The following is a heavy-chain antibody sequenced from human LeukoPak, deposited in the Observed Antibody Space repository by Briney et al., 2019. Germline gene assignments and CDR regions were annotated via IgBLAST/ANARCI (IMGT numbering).Heavy chain of an antibody. Sequence: PSETLSLTCAVYGGSFSGYYWSWIRQPPGKGLEWIGEINHSGSTNYNPSLKSRVTISPDTSKNQFSLRLSSVTAADTAVYYCARIVGSGSSNWIDPWGRGTLVTVSS. CDR1: GGSFSGYY. V-gene: IGHV4-34*01. CDR2: INHSGST. CDR3: ARIVGSGSSNWIDP. J-gene: IGHJ5*02. D-gene: IGHD3-10*01.